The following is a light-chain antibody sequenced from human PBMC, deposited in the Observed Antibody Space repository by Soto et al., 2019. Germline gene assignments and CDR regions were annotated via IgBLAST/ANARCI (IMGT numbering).Light chain of an antibody. CDR1: PSDVGRYNH. J-gene: IGLJ1*01. V-gene: IGLV2-14*03. Sequence: QSALTQPASVSGSPGQSVTISCTGTPSDVGRYNHLSWYQPHPGKAPKLIIYDVTNRPSGISNRFSGSKSGTTASLTISGLQAEDEADYYCCSYTSTTTLYVFGTGTKLTVL. CDR2: DVT. CDR3: CSYTSTTTLYV.